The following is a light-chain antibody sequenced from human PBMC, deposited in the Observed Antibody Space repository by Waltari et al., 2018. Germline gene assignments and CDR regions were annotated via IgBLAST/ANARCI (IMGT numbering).Light chain of an antibody. J-gene: IGKJ1*01. V-gene: IGKV1-5*03. CDR2: RTS. CDR1: QGIDRW. CDR3: QQYNTFSPWA. Sequence: DIQMTQSPSTLSAPIGDRVPIPCRASQGIDRWLAWYPQRPGKVPKVLISRTSTLETGVASRFSGSRSGAEFSLTISGLQPEDFGTYYCQQYNTFSPWAFGQGT.